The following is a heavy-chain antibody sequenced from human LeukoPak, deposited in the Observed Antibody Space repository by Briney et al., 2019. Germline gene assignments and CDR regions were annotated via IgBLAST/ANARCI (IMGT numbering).Heavy chain of an antibody. Sequence: SVKVSCKASVGTFSSYAISWVRQAPGQGLEWMGGIIPIFGTANYAQKFQGRVTIIADESTSTAYMELSSLRSEDTAVYYCARDHSSGLYYFDYWGQGTLVTVSS. CDR2: IIPIFGTA. D-gene: IGHD6-19*01. V-gene: IGHV1-69*13. CDR1: VGTFSSYA. J-gene: IGHJ4*02. CDR3: ARDHSSGLYYFDY.